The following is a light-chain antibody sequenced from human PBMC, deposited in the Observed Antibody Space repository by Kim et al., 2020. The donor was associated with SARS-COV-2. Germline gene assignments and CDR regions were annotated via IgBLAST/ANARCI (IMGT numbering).Light chain of an antibody. CDR1: QSVITSY. Sequence: EIVLTQSPGTLSLSPEERATLSCRASQSVITSYLVWYQQKPGQAPRLLIYGASSRATGIPDRFSGSGSGTDFTLTISRLEPEDSAVYFCQHYDSSPLVTFGGGTKVDIK. J-gene: IGKJ4*01. CDR2: GAS. V-gene: IGKV3-20*01. CDR3: QHYDSSPLVT.